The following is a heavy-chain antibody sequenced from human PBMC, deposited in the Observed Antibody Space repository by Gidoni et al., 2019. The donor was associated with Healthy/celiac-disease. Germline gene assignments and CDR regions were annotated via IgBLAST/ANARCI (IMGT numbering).Heavy chain of an antibody. J-gene: IGHJ4*02. CDR2: INSDGSST. CDR1: GFTFSSSW. CDR3: ARGRVYEYIWGSYRYRRPDY. Sequence: EVQLVESGGGLVQPGGSLRLSCAASGFTFSSSWMHWVSQAPGKGLVWVSRINSDGSSTSYADSVKGRFTISRDNAKNTLYLQMNSLRAEDTAVYYCARGRVYEYIWGSYRYRRPDYWGQGTLVTVSS. D-gene: IGHD3-16*02. V-gene: IGHV3-74*01.